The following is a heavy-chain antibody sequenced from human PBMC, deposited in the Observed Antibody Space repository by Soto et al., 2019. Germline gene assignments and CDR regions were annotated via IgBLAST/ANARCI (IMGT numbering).Heavy chain of an antibody. J-gene: IGHJ6*02. D-gene: IGHD3-10*01. Sequence: GASVKVSCKASGGTFSSYATSWVRQAPGQGLEWMGGIIPIFGTANYAQKFQGRVTITADESTSTAYMELSSLRSEDTAVYYCARDLRGSGRSNYYYYYGMDVWGQGTTVTVSS. V-gene: IGHV1-69*13. CDR1: GGTFSSYA. CDR2: IIPIFGTA. CDR3: ARDLRGSGRSNYYYYYGMDV.